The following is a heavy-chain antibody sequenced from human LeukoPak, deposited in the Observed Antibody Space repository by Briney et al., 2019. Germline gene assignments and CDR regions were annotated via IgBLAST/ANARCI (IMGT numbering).Heavy chain of an antibody. Sequence: GGSLRLSCAASGFTFRNYAMSWVRQAPGKGLEWVSAISAGGGSTYYADSVKGRFTISRDNSKNTLYLQMNSLRAEDTAVYYCAKDPPYSSGWVDYWGQGTLVTVSS. CDR3: AKDPPYSSGWVDY. D-gene: IGHD6-19*01. CDR2: ISAGGGST. J-gene: IGHJ4*02. CDR1: GFTFRNYA. V-gene: IGHV3-23*01.